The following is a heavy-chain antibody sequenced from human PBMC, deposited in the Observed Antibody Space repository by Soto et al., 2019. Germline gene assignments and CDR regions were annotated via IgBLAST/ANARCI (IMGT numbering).Heavy chain of an antibody. CDR3: ARPIRYMATIYYWFDP. J-gene: IGHJ5*02. V-gene: IGHV3-21*04. D-gene: IGHD5-12*01. CDR1: GFTFTRYS. CDR2: ISSTTNYI. Sequence: GGSLRLSCAASGFTFTRYSMNWVRQAPGKGLEWVSSISSTTNYIYYADSMKGRFTVSRDNAKNSVYLEMNSLSAEDTAVYYRARPIRYMATIYYWFDPWGQGSLVTVSS.